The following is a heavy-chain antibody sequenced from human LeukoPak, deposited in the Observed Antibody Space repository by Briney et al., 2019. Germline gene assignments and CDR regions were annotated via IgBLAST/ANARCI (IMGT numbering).Heavy chain of an antibody. D-gene: IGHD2-21*02. CDR2: ISSSSSYI. CDR1: GFTFSSYS. Sequence: GGSLRLSCAASGFTFSSYSMNWVRQAPGKGLEWVSSISSSSSYIYYADSVKGRFTISRDNAKNSLYLQMNSLRAEDAAVYYCTRDFDSVTSAFAHWGQGTLVTVSS. J-gene: IGHJ4*02. V-gene: IGHV3-21*01. CDR3: TRDFDSVTSAFAH.